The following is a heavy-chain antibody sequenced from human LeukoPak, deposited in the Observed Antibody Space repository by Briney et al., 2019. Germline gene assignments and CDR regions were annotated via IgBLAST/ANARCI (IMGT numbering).Heavy chain of an antibody. Sequence: GASVKVSCKVSGYTFTGYYMHWVRQAPGQGLEWMGWINPNSGGTNYAQKFQGRVTMTRDTSISTAYMELSRLRSDDTAVYYCARGARVHYDSSGPGAYWGQGTLVTVSS. D-gene: IGHD3-22*01. CDR3: ARGARVHYDSSGPGAY. V-gene: IGHV1-2*02. J-gene: IGHJ4*02. CDR2: INPNSGGT. CDR1: GYTFTGYY.